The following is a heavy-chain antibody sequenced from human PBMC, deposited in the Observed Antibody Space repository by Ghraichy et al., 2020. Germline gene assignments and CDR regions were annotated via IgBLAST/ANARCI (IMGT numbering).Heavy chain of an antibody. CDR3: ANDLSGRYDF. CDR2: TNEYGTFV. J-gene: IGHJ4*02. CDR1: GFTFSNYW. D-gene: IGHD1-26*01. V-gene: IGHV3-74*01. Sequence: GGSLRLSCAASGFTFSNYWMHWVRQVPGKGLVWVARTNEYGTFVNYADSVKGRFTISRDNAKDTLYLQMNGLTAEDAAVYYCANDLSGRYDFWGPGTLVTGSS.